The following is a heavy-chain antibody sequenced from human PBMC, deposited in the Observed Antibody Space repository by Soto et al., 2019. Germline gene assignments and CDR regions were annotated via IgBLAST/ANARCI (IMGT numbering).Heavy chain of an antibody. CDR3: ARADWQLVPYYYGMDV. Sequence: QVQLQESGPGLVKPSETLSLTCTVSGGSISSYYWSWIRQPPGKGLEWIGYIYYSGSTNYNPSLKSRVTISVDTSKNQFSLKLSSVTAADTAVYYCARADWQLVPYYYGMDVWGQGTTVTVSS. CDR2: IYYSGST. D-gene: IGHD6-6*01. V-gene: IGHV4-59*01. J-gene: IGHJ6*02. CDR1: GGSISSYY.